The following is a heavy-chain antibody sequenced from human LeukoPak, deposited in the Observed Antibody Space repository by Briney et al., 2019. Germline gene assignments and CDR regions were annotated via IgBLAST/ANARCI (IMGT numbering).Heavy chain of an antibody. D-gene: IGHD3-16*01. CDR3: ARDNGGLTVIDY. CDR2: ISSGSSYI. V-gene: IGHV3-21*01. Sequence: GGSLRLSCAASGFTFSAYPMNWVRQAPGKGLEWVSSISSGSSYIYYADSMKGRFTISRDNAKNSLFLQMNSLRTEDTAVYYCARDNGGLTVIDYWGQGTLVTVSS. CDR1: GFTFSAYP. J-gene: IGHJ4*02.